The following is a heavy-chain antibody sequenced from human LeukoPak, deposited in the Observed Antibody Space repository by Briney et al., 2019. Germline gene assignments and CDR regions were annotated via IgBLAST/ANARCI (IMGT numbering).Heavy chain of an antibody. D-gene: IGHD2-15*01. J-gene: IGHJ6*02. CDR1: GDRVSTNNAA. CDR3: AREKVVIAATHYYGMDV. V-gene: IGHV6-1*01. Sequence: SQTLSLTRAISGDRVSTNNAAWSGIRQSPSRGLEWLGRTYYRSKWYNYYAGSVKSRIIFNPDTSKNQFSLQLNSVTPEDTAVYYCAREKVVIAATHYYGMDVWGQGTTVTVSS. CDR2: TYYRSKWYN.